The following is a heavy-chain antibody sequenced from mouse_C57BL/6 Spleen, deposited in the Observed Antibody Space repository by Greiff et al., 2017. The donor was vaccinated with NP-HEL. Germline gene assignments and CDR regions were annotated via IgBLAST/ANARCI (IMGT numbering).Heavy chain of an antibody. CDR1: GYSITSGYY. J-gene: IGHJ4*01. V-gene: IGHV3-6*01. Sequence: ESGPGLVKPSQSLSLTCSVTGYSITSGYYWNWIRQFPGNKLEWMGYISYDGSNNYNPSLKNRISITRDTSKNQFFLKLNSVTTEDTATYYCAREKIYDYDEDYAMDYWGQGTSVTVSS. CDR2: ISYDGSN. D-gene: IGHD2-4*01. CDR3: AREKIYDYDEDYAMDY.